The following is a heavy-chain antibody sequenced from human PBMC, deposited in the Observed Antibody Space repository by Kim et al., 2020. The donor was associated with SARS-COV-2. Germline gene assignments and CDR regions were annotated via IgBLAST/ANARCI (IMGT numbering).Heavy chain of an antibody. D-gene: IGHD3-9*01. V-gene: IGHV1-69*13. CDR1: GGTFSSYA. CDR3: AIWEYYDILTGHQYYGMDV. CDR2: IIPIFGTA. Sequence: SVKVSCKASGGTFSSYAISWVRQAPGQGLEWMGGIIPIFGTANYSQKFQGRVTIIADESTSTAYMELSSLRSEDTAVYYCAIWEYYDILTGHQYYGMDVWGQGTTVTVSS. J-gene: IGHJ6*02.